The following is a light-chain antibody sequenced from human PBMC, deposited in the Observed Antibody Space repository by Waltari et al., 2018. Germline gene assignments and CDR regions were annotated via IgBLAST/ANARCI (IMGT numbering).Light chain of an antibody. J-gene: IGLJ2*01. CDR3: SSYAGTNSVV. CDR2: VVN. CDR1: SSAVGAYYC. Sequence: QSALTPPPSASGSPGQSVTIPCPGTSSAVGAYYCFSWYQQYPGKAPKLMIYVVNKRPSGVPDRFSGSKSGNTASLTVSGLQAVDEAHYYCSSYAGTNSVVFGGGTALTVL. V-gene: IGLV2-8*01.